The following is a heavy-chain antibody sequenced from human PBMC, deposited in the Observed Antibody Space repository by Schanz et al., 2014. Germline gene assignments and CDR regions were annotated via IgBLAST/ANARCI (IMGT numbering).Heavy chain of an antibody. Sequence: EVQLVESGGGLIHPGGSLRLSCAVSGFTVSTNYMTWVRQAPGKGLECVSVLYTGGSTFYADSVKGRFTISRDNSKNTLYLQMNSLRAEDTALYYCAKDPHKDYGGKPQALDIWGQGTMVTVSS. CDR1: GFTVSTNY. V-gene: IGHV3-53*01. CDR3: AKDPHKDYGGKPQALDI. D-gene: IGHD4-17*01. J-gene: IGHJ3*02. CDR2: LYTGGST.